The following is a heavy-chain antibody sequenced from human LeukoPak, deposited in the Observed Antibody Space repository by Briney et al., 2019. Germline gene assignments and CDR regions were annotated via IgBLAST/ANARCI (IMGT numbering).Heavy chain of an antibody. D-gene: IGHD3-22*01. Sequence: ASVKVSCKVSGYTLTELSMYWVRQAPGKGLEWMGGFDPEDGETIYAQKFQGRVTMTEDTSTDTAYMELSSLRSEDTAVYYCATVVHYYDSSGYYYWFDYWGQGTLVTVSS. CDR1: GYTLTELS. V-gene: IGHV1-24*01. J-gene: IGHJ4*02. CDR2: FDPEDGET. CDR3: ATVVHYYDSSGYYYWFDY.